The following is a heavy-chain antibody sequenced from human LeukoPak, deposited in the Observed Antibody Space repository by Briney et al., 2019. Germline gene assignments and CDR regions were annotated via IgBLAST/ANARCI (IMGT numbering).Heavy chain of an antibody. V-gene: IGHV3-30*19. CDR2: ILSDGNDK. CDR3: AKDRTSTWSWDY. D-gene: IGHD6-13*01. J-gene: IGHJ4*02. Sequence: GESLTLSCVASRFIFSHYGMHWVRQAPGRGLEWVAIILSDGNDKYYADSVKGRFTISRDNSKDTLDLQMNSLRAEDTAVYYCAKDRTSTWSWDYWGQGTLVIVSS. CDR1: RFIFSHYG.